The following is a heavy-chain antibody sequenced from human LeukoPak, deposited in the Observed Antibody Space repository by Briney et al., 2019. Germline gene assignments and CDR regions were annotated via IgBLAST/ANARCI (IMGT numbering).Heavy chain of an antibody. V-gene: IGHV3-9*03. CDR2: ISWNSGSI. D-gene: IGHD6-6*01. J-gene: IGHJ4*02. CDR1: GFTFDDYA. CDR3: ARTFGLSSSHFDY. Sequence: GGSLRLSCAASGFTFDDYAMHWVRHAPGKGLEWVSGISWNSGSIGYADSVKGRFTISRDNAKNSLYLQMNSLRAEDMALYYCARTFGLSSSHFDYWGQGTLVTVSS.